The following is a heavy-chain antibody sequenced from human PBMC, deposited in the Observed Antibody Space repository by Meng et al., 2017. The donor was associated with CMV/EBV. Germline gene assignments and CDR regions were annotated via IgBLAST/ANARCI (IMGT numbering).Heavy chain of an antibody. D-gene: IGHD3-22*01. CDR1: GGNFISCA. Sequence: VRQRRSGAVMKHTGWSGRFSCHASGGNFISCAISWVRQAPGQGVEGMGGIIPIFGTANYAQKLQGRVTITADESTSTAYMELSSLRSEDTAVYYCGRIYDSSGYYNYYFDYWGQGTLVTVSS. J-gene: IGHJ4*02. CDR2: IIPIFGTA. CDR3: GRIYDSSGYYNYYFDY. V-gene: IGHV1-69*01.